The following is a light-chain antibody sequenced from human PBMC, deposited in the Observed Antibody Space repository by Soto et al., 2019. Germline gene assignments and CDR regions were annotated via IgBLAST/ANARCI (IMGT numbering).Light chain of an antibody. V-gene: IGKV3-15*01. Sequence: EIVMTQSPATLSGSPGERATLSCRASQSVSSNLAWYQQKPGQAPRLLIYGASTRATGIPARFSGSGSGTEFTLTISSLQSEDFAVYYCQQYNNWPLSTFGQGTKVEIK. J-gene: IGKJ1*01. CDR3: QQYNNWPLST. CDR1: QSVSSN. CDR2: GAS.